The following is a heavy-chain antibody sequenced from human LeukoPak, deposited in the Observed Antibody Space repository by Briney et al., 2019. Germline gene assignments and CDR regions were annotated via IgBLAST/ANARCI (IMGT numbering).Heavy chain of an antibody. CDR1: GFTFSSYA. D-gene: IGHD2-15*01. Sequence: GGSLRLSCAASGFTFSSYAMSWVRQAPGKGLEWVSAISGSGGSTYYADSVKGRFTISRDNSKNTLYLQMNSLRAKDTAVYYCAKDFVSIVSSMDVWGQGTTVTVSS. CDR3: AKDFVSIVSSMDV. V-gene: IGHV3-23*01. J-gene: IGHJ6*02. CDR2: ISGSGGST.